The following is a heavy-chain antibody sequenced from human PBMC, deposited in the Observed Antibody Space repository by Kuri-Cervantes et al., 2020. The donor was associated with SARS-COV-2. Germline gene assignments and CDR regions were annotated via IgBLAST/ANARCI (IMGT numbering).Heavy chain of an antibody. D-gene: IGHD3-10*01. V-gene: IGHV4-34*01. CDR2: INHSGST. J-gene: IGHJ4*02. CDR3: ARGRIWFGNAFDY. Sequence: ESLKISCAVYGGSFSGYYWSWIRQPPGKGLEWIGEINHSGSTNYNPSLKSRATISVDTSKNQFSLKLSSVTAADTAVYYCARGRIWFGNAFDYWGQGTLVTVSS. CDR1: GGSFSGYY.